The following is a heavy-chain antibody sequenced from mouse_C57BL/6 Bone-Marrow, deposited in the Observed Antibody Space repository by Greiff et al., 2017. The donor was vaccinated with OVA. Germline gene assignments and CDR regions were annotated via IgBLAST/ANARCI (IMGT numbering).Heavy chain of an antibody. V-gene: IGHV5-4*01. CDR3: ARDRGLWY. CDR2: ISDGGSYT. D-gene: IGHD1-1*02. J-gene: IGHJ4*01. CDR1: GFTFSSYA. Sequence: EVKLVESGGGLVKPEGSLKLSCAASGFTFSSYAMSWVRQTPEKRLEWVATISDGGSYTYYPDNVKGRFTISRDNAKNNLYLQMSHLKSEDTAMYYCARDRGLWYWGQGTSVTVSS.